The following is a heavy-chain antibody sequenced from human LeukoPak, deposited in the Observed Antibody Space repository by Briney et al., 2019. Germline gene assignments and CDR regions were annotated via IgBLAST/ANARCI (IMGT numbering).Heavy chain of an antibody. J-gene: IGHJ5*02. CDR3: ARSGTRAAARRSNWFDP. CDR1: GYTFTGYD. Sequence: GASVKVSCKASGYTFTGYDINWVRQATGQGLEWMGWMNPNSGNTGYAQKFQGRVTMTRNTSISTAYMELSSLRSEDTAVYYRARSGTRAAARRSNWFDPWGQGTLVTVSS. V-gene: IGHV1-8*01. D-gene: IGHD1/OR15-1a*01. CDR2: MNPNSGNT.